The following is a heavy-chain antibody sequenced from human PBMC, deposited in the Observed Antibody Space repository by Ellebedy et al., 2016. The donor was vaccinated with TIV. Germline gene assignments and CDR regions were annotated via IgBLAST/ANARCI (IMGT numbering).Heavy chain of an antibody. CDR2: ISHTGGRT. CDR1: GFTFSSYA. J-gene: IGHJ4*02. CDR3: AKGRGGGSDSSAPRYYFDY. V-gene: IGHV3-23*01. Sequence: GESLKISCAASGFTFSSYAMSWVRQAPGKGLEWVSTISHTGGRTYYADSVGGRFTISRDNSKKTLYLQMNSLSAEETAVYYCAKGRGGGSDSSAPRYYFDYWGLGTLVTVSS. D-gene: IGHD3-22*01.